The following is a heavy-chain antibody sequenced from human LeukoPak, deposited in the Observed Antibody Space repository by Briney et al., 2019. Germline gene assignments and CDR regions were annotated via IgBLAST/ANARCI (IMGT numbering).Heavy chain of an antibody. Sequence: RGALRLSSAAPGFTFSIYWIHWVRQAPGKGLGWVSRINSNGCCTRYADYVTGRFTISINNSKDKLYLKMIILRDGDTAEYSCARSDAYYHYSSGYHYFDYWGQGTLVTVSS. CDR1: GFTFSIYW. CDR2: INSNGCCT. V-gene: IGHV3-74*01. J-gene: IGHJ4*02. D-gene: IGHD3-22*01. CDR3: ARSDAYYHYSSGYHYFDY.